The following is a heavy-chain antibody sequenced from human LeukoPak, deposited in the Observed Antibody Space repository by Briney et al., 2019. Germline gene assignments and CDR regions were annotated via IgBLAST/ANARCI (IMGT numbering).Heavy chain of an antibody. J-gene: IGHJ4*02. CDR3: AKVRTNQHRTGVLWYFDY. CDR1: GFTFSSYA. Sequence: GGSLILSCAASGFTFSSYAMSWVRPAPGKGLEWVSAISGSGGSTYCADSVKGRFTISRDNSKNTLYLQMNSLRAEDTAVYYCAKVRTNQHRTGVLWYFDYWGQGTLVTVSS. CDR2: ISGSGGST. V-gene: IGHV3-23*01. D-gene: IGHD2-21*01.